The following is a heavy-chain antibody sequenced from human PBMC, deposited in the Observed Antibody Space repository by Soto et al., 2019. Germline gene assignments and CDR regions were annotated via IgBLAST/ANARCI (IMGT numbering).Heavy chain of an antibody. Sequence: PGGSLRLSCSASGFTFSTYPMAWVRQAPGKGLEWVSTIHGSGETAYYADSVKGRFTISRDNSKNTVFLQMDSLRVEDTAIYYCAEHQNYYYFGLDVWGQGTTVTVSS. V-gene: IGHV3-23*01. CDR2: IHGSGETA. J-gene: IGHJ6*02. CDR3: AEHQNYYYFGLDV. CDR1: GFTFSTYP.